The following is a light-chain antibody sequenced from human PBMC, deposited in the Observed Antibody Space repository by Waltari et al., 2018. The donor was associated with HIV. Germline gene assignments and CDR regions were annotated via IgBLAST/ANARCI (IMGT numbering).Light chain of an antibody. Sequence: QAVVPQEPSLPVSPGGTVTLTSAARTAAVTRCHHPYWFQQKPGQAPRTLIYYSNNKHPWTAARFSGSLLGGKAALTLSGARPEDEAGYYCLLSYSDARRVFGGGTKLIVL. CDR3: LLSYSDARRV. CDR2: YSN. V-gene: IGLV7-46*01. CDR1: TAAVTRCHH. J-gene: IGLJ3*02.